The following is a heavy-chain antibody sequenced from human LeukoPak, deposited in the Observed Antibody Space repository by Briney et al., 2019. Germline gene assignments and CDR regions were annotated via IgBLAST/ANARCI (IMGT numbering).Heavy chain of an antibody. CDR2: ISYDGTNI. D-gene: IGHD6-19*01. CDR3: ARVGAARFIAVAGGGYYFDY. CDR1: GFTFSSYA. J-gene: IGHJ4*02. V-gene: IGHV3-30-3*01. Sequence: GGSLRLSCAASGFTFSSYALHWVRQAPGKGLEWVAVISYDGTNIDYADSVKGRFTISRDNAKNSLYLQMNSLRAEDTAVYYCARVGAARFIAVAGGGYYFDYWGQGTLVTVSS.